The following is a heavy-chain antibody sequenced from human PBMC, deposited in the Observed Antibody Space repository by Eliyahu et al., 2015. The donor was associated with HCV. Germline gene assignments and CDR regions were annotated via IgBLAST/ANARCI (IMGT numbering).Heavy chain of an antibody. D-gene: IGHD1-14*01. J-gene: IGHJ6*02. CDR2: IYHSGST. V-gene: IGHV4-34*02. CDR1: GGSFSDNY. Sequence: QVQLQQWGPGLLKPSETLSLTCTTYGGSFSDNYWTWIRQSPGRGLGLVGDIYHSGSTTTNPSLRSRLTISLDTSKNQFSLNLSSVTAADTAVYYCARKPTGLLYYYGMDVWGQGTTVTVS. CDR3: ARKPTGLLYYYGMDV.